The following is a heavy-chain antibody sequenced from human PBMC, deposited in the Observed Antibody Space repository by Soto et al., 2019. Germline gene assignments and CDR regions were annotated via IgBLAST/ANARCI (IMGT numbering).Heavy chain of an antibody. Sequence: QEQLLQSGAEVRKPGSSVTVSCKASGGTFNNYAVSWVRQAPGQGLEWMGGIIPMFETVNYAQRFQGRLTIAADESTSTAYMELTSLTSADTAIYFCARGLRTGNYGMDGWGQGTTVTVSS. V-gene: IGHV1-69*01. CDR3: ARGLRTGNYGMDG. J-gene: IGHJ6*02. CDR1: GGTFNNYA. D-gene: IGHD2-15*01. CDR2: IIPMFETV.